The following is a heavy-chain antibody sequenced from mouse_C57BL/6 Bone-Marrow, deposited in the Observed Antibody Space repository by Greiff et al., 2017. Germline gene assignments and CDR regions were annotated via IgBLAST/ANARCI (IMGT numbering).Heavy chain of an antibody. CDR1: GYTFTSYW. V-gene: IGHV1-55*01. J-gene: IGHJ1*03. CDR2: IYPGSGST. D-gene: IGHD2-5*01. Sequence: VQLQQPGAELVKPGASVKMSCKASGYTFTSYWITWVKQRPGQGLEWIGDIYPGSGSTNYNEKFKSKATLTVDTSSSTAYMRRSSLTSEDSAVFYCVYSNYGYFDVWGKGTTVTVSS. CDR3: VYSNYGYFDV.